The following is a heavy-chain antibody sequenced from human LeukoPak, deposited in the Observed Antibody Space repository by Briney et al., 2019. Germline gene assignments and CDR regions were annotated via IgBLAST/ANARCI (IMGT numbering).Heavy chain of an antibody. CDR2: IKNRESGATT. Sequence: PGGSLRLSCAASKFSFTNAWMSWVRQAPGKGLEWVGRIKNRESGATTDYAALVKGRFTISRDDSRDTLYLQMNSLEIEDTAVYYCTYEYFYYMEVWGKGTTVTVSS. V-gene: IGHV3-15*01. CDR1: KFSFTNAW. CDR3: TYEYFYYMEV. J-gene: IGHJ6*03. D-gene: IGHD3-3*01.